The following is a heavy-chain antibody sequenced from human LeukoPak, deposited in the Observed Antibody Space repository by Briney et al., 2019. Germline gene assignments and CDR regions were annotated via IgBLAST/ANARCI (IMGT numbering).Heavy chain of an antibody. CDR3: ARDSSGWYYYFDY. J-gene: IGHJ4*02. Sequence: PSETLSLTCTVSGGSISPINYYGAWFPKPPGKGLEWMGNIFYSGSTYYSPSLRSRVTISLDTSKNQFSLKLSSVTAADTAVYYCARDSSGWYYYFDYWGQGTLVTVSS. CDR2: IFYSGST. D-gene: IGHD6-19*01. V-gene: IGHV4-39*07. CDR1: GGSISPINYY.